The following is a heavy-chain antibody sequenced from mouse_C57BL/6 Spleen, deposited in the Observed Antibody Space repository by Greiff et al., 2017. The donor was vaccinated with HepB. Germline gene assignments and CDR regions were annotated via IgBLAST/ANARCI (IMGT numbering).Heavy chain of an antibody. CDR1: GYTFTSYW. Sequence: QVQLQQPGAELVMPGASVKLSCKASGYTFTSYWMHWVKQRPGQGLEWIGEIDPSDSYTNYNQKFKGKSTLTVDKSSSTAYMQLSSLTSEDSAVYYCVRYYDYDWYYVDYWGQGTTLTVSS. CDR3: VRYYDYDWYYVDY. V-gene: IGHV1-69*01. D-gene: IGHD2-4*01. CDR2: IDPSDSYT. J-gene: IGHJ2*01.